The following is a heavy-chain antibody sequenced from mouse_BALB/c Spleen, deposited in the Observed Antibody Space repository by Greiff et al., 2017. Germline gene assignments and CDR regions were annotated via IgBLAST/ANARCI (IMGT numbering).Heavy chain of an antibody. V-gene: IGHV6-6*02. CDR3: TPYYDYDAMDY. D-gene: IGHD2-10*01. J-gene: IGHJ4*01. Sequence: EVKVEESGGGLVQPGGSMKLSCVASGFTFSNYWMNWVRQSPEKGLEWVAEIRLKSNNYATHYAESVKGRFTISRDDSKSSVYLQMNNLRAEDTGIYYCTPYYDYDAMDYWGQGTSVTVSS. CDR1: GFTFSNYW. CDR2: IRLKSNNYAT.